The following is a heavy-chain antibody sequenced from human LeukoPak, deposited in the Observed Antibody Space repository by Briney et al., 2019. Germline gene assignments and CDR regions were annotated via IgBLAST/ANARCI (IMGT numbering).Heavy chain of an antibody. CDR2: ISYDGSNK. J-gene: IGHJ4*02. Sequence: GGSLRLSCAASGFTFSIYAMHWVRHAPGKGLGWVAVISYDGSNKYYADSVKGRFTISRDNSKNTLYLQMNSLRAEDTAVYYCAREELELGGVDYWGQGTLVTVSS. CDR1: GFTFSIYA. D-gene: IGHD1-7*01. CDR3: AREELELGGVDY. V-gene: IGHV3-30-3*01.